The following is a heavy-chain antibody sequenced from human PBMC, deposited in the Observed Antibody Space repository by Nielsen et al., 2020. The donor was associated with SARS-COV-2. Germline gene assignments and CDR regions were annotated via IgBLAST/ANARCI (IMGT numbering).Heavy chain of an antibody. CDR1: GFTFSSYS. D-gene: IGHD3-10*01. V-gene: IGHV3-48*04. CDR3: AKDGEDWYFDL. CDR2: ISSSSSTI. J-gene: IGHJ2*01. Sequence: GESLKISCAASGFTFSSYSMNWVRQAPGKGLEWVSYISSSSSTIYYADSVKGRFTISRDNSKNSLYLQMNSLRTEDTALYYCAKDGEDWYFDLWGRGTLVTVSS.